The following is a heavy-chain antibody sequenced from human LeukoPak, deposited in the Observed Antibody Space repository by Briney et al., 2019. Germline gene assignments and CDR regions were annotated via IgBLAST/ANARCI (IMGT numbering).Heavy chain of an antibody. V-gene: IGHV7-4-1*02. J-gene: IGHJ3*02. CDR1: GYTFTSYA. CDR3: ARDLKRNYYGSGSLSHPFDI. Sequence: ASVKVSCKASGYTFTSYAMNWVRQAPGQGLEWMGWINTNTGNPTYAQGFTGRFVFSLDTSVSTAYLQISSLKAEDTAVYYCARDLKRNYYGSGSLSHPFDIWGQGTMVTVSS. D-gene: IGHD3-10*01. CDR2: INTNTGNP.